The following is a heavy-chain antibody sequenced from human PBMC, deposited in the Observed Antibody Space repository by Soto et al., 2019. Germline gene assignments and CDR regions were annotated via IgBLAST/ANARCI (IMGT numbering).Heavy chain of an antibody. Sequence: SVKVSCKASGGTFSSYAISWVRQAPGQGLEWMGGIIPIFGTANYAQKFQGRVTITADESTSTAYMELSSLRSEDTAVYYCARVPYSGYEGYYSGMDVWGQGXTVTVYS. CDR3: ARVPYSGYEGYYSGMDV. CDR1: GGTFSSYA. D-gene: IGHD5-12*01. CDR2: IIPIFGTA. J-gene: IGHJ6*02. V-gene: IGHV1-69*13.